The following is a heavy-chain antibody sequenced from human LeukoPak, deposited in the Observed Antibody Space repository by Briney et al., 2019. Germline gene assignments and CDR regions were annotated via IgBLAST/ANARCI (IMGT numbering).Heavy chain of an antibody. CDR2: ISSSSSYI. CDR1: GFTVSSNY. D-gene: IGHD5-12*01. J-gene: IGHJ4*02. V-gene: IGHV3-21*01. CDR3: ARDMQYGGYSY. Sequence: PGGSLRLSCAVSGFTVSSNYMSWIRQAPGKGLEWVSSISSSSSYIYYADSVKGRFTISRDNAKNSLYLQMNSLRAEDTAVYYCARDMQYGGYSYWGQGTLVTVSS.